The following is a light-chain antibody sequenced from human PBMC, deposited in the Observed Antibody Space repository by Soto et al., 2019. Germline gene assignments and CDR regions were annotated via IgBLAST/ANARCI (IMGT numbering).Light chain of an antibody. CDR1: QNVNSNY. V-gene: IGKV3-20*01. CDR2: GAS. CDR3: QQYGSSRT. Sequence: EIVLTHSTGTLSLSPGERATLSCRASQNVNSNYLAWYQQKPGQAPRLLIYGASSRATGIPDRFSGSGSGTDFTLTISRLEPEDFAVYYCQQYGSSRTFGQGTKVDIK. J-gene: IGKJ1*01.